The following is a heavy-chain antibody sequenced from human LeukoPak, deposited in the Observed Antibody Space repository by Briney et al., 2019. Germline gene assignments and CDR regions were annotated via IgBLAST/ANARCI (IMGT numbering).Heavy chain of an antibody. CDR2: IYHSGST. V-gene: IGHV4-4*02. D-gene: IGHD2-2*01. Sequence: SETLSLTCAVSGGSISSSTWWSWVRQPPGKGLEWIGEIYHSGSTNYNPSLKSRVTISVDKSKNQFSLKLSSLTAADTAVYYCARAPPGEYQLPYYFDYWGQGTLVTVSS. J-gene: IGHJ4*02. CDR1: GGSISSSTW. CDR3: ARAPPGEYQLPYYFDY.